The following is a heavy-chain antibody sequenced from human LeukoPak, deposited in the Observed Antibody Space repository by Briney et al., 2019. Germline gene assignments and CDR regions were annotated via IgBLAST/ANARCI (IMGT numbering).Heavy chain of an antibody. Sequence: GGSLRLPCAASGFTFSSYGMHWVRQAPGKGLEWVSAISGSGGSTYYADSVKGRFTISRDNSKNTLYLQMNSLRAEDTAVYYCASVFIAAAAHFDYWGQGTLVTVSS. CDR2: ISGSGGST. V-gene: IGHV3-23*01. CDR1: GFTFSSYG. J-gene: IGHJ4*02. D-gene: IGHD6-13*01. CDR3: ASVFIAAAAHFDY.